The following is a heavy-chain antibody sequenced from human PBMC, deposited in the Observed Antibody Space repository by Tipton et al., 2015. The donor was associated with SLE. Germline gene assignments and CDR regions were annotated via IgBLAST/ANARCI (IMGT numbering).Heavy chain of an antibody. V-gene: IGHV4-34*01. Sequence: TLSLTCAVYGGSFSGNYWSWIRQFPGEGLEWIGEINHSGSTNYNPSLKSRVTISVDTSKNQFSLKLSSVTAADTAVYYCARTTVTTYAFDIWGQGTMVTVSS. D-gene: IGHD4-17*01. CDR1: GGSFSGNY. CDR3: ARTTVTTYAFDI. J-gene: IGHJ3*02. CDR2: INHSGST.